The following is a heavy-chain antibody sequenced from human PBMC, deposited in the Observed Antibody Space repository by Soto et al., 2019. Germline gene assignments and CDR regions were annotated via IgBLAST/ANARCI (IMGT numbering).Heavy chain of an antibody. Sequence: QVQLVESGGGVVQPGRSLRLSCAASGFTFSSYGMHWVRQAPGKGLEWVAVIWYDGSNKYYADSVKGRFTISRDNSKNTLYLQMNSLRAEDTAVYYCASGRQLVHPDYWGQGTLVTVSS. D-gene: IGHD6-6*01. CDR3: ASGRQLVHPDY. CDR2: IWYDGSNK. V-gene: IGHV3-33*01. J-gene: IGHJ4*02. CDR1: GFTFSSYG.